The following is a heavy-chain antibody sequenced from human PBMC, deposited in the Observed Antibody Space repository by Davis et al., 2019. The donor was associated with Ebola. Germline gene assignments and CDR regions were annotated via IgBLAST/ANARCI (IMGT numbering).Heavy chain of an antibody. CDR1: GFIFSAYS. CDR3: ARAAVSASKSWFDP. D-gene: IGHD2-2*01. V-gene: IGHV3-21*04. Sequence: GESLKISCAASGFIFSAYSMNWVRQTPGKGLEWVSSISSDSAYIYYADSLKGRFTISRDNAKNSLYLQMNSLGAEDTAVYYCARAAVSASKSWFDPWGQGTLVTVSS. J-gene: IGHJ5*02. CDR2: ISSDSAYI.